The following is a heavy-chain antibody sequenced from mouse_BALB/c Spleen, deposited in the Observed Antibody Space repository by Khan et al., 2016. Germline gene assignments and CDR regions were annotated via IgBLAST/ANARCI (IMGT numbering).Heavy chain of an antibody. CDR1: GFTFSDYY. CDR2: ISSGGSYT. J-gene: IGHJ2*01. V-gene: IGHV5-4*02. CDR3: ARQDNYDFDY. D-gene: IGHD1-3*01. Sequence: EVELVESGGGLVKPGGSLKLSCAAAGFTFSDYYMYWVRQTPEKRLEWVATISSGGSYTYYPDSVKGRFTISRDNAKNTLYLQMSSLRSEDTVMYYCARQDNYDFDYWGQGTTLTVSS.